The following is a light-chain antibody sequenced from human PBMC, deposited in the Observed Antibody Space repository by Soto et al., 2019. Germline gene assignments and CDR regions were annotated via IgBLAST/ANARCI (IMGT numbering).Light chain of an antibody. CDR3: QQSYSTPRT. CDR1: HSISSY. J-gene: IGKJ1*01. CDR2: AAS. V-gene: IGKV1-39*01. Sequence: DIQMTQSPSSLSASVGHIVTITCRASHSISSYLKWYQQKPGQASKLLIYAASRLQIGVPSRFSGSESGTDFTLTISSLQPEDFATYYCQQSYSTPRTFGQGTKVEIK.